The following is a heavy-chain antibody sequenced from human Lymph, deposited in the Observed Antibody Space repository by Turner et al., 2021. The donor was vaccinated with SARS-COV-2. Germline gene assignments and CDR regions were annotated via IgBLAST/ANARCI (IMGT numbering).Heavy chain of an antibody. CDR3: ARMGSSSWYFDY. D-gene: IGHD1-26*01. V-gene: IGHV3-7*01. CDR1: GFTFSYYW. J-gene: IGHJ4*02. Sequence: EVQLVESGGGLVQPGGSLRLFCAASGFTFSYYWMSWVRQGPGKGLEWVANIKQDGSEKYYVDSVKGRFTISRDNAKNSLFLQMNSLRAEDTAGYYCARMGSSSWYFDYWGQGTLVTVSS. CDR2: IKQDGSEK.